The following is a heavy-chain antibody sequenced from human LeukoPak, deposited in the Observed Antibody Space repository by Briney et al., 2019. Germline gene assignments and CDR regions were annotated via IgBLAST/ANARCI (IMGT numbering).Heavy chain of an antibody. CDR1: GGSFSGYY. CDR3: ARWNRAAVVTPKYYFDY. CDR2: IYYSGST. V-gene: IGHV4-31*11. D-gene: IGHD4-23*01. Sequence: SETLSLTCAVYGGSFSGYYWSWIRQHPGKGLEWIGYIYYSGSTYYNPSLKSRVTISVDTSKNQFSLKLSSVTAADTAVYYCARWNRAAVVTPKYYFDYWGQGTLVTVSS. J-gene: IGHJ4*02.